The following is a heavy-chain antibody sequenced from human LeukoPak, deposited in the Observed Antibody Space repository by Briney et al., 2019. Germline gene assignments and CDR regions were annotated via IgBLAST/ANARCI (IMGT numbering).Heavy chain of an antibody. J-gene: IGHJ6*03. CDR1: GFTFSSYG. CDR2: IRYDGSNK. CDR3: AKDLGRIAPTGPYMDV. D-gene: IGHD6-6*01. V-gene: IGHV3-30*02. Sequence: HPGGSLRLSCAASGFTFSSYGMHWVRQAPGKGLEWVAFIRYDGSNKYCADSVKGRFTISRDNSKNTLYLQMNSPRAEDTAVYYCAKDLGRIAPTGPYMDVWGKGTTVTVSS.